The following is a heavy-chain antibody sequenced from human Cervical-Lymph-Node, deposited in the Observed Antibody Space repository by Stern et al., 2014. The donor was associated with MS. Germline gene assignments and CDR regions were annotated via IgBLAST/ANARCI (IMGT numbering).Heavy chain of an antibody. Sequence: QVQLVQSGAEVKKPGASVKVSCKASGYTFSDYYIHWVRQAPGQGLEWMGIINVSVGSTSYAQKFQGRVTMTRDTSTSTVYMELSSLRSEDTAVYYCTRESTWKNDAFDIWGQGTLVTVSS. CDR2: INVSVGST. V-gene: IGHV1-46*03. CDR1: GYTFSDYY. CDR3: TRESTWKNDAFDI. J-gene: IGHJ3*02. D-gene: IGHD5/OR15-5a*01.